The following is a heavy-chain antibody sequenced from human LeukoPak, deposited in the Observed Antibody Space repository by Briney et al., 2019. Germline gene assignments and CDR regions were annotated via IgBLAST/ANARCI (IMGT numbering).Heavy chain of an antibody. CDR2: IYYSGST. J-gene: IGHJ4*02. CDR3: ARDTAGFDY. CDR1: GGSISSSSYY. D-gene: IGHD5-18*01. V-gene: IGHV4-39*02. Sequence: KPSETLSLTCTVSGGSISSSSYYWGWIRQPPGKGLEWIGSIYYSGSTYYNPSLKSRVTISVDTSKNQFSLKLSSVTAADTAVYYCARDTAGFDYWGQGTLVTVSS.